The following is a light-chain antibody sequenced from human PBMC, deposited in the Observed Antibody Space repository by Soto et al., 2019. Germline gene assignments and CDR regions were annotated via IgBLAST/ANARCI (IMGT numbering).Light chain of an antibody. V-gene: IGKV1-5*01. Sequence: DIQMTQSPSTLSASVGDRVTITCRASQSISSWLAWYQQKPGKAPKLLIYDASSLESGVPSRFSDSGSGTEFTLTISSLQPDDFATYYCQQYNSYSRTFGQGTKLEIK. CDR3: QQYNSYSRT. CDR1: QSISSW. CDR2: DAS. J-gene: IGKJ2*02.